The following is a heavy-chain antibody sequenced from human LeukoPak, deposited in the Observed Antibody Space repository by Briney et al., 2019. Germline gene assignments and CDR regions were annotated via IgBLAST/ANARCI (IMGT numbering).Heavy chain of an antibody. J-gene: IGHJ4*02. CDR3: ARDRRASGYDTDY. V-gene: IGHV1-69*13. D-gene: IGHD5-12*01. CDR1: GGTFSRFT. Sequence: SVKVSCKASGGTFSRFTISWVRQAPGQGFEWMGGITPIFGTANFAQKFQGRVSITADESTSTAFMELSSLRSDDTAVYYCARDRRASGYDTDYWGQGTLVTVSS. CDR2: ITPIFGTA.